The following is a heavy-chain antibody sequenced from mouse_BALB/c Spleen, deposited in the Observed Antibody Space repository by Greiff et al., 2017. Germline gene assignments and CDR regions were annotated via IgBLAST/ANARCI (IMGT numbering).Heavy chain of an antibody. CDR3: ARSGEYGNYFDY. V-gene: IGHV14-3*02. Sequence: VQLQQSGAELVKPGASVKLSCTASGFNIKDTYMHWVKQRPEQGLEWIGRIDPANGNTKYDPKFQGKATITADTSSNTAYLQLSSLTSEDTAVYYCARSGEYGNYFDYWGQGTTLTVSS. CDR2: IDPANGNT. CDR1: GFNIKDTY. J-gene: IGHJ2*01. D-gene: IGHD2-10*02.